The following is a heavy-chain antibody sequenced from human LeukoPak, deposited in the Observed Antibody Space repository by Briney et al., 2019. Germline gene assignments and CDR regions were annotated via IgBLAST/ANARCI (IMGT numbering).Heavy chain of an antibody. CDR1: GGSFSGYY. Sequence: PSETLSLTCAVYGGSFSGYYWSWIRQPPGKGLEWIGESNHSGSTNYNPSLKSRGTISVDTSKNQFSLKLSSVTAADTAVYYCARASQGLWFRYWFDPWGQGTLVTVSS. D-gene: IGHD3-10*01. CDR2: SNHSGST. J-gene: IGHJ5*02. V-gene: IGHV4-34*01. CDR3: ARASQGLWFRYWFDP.